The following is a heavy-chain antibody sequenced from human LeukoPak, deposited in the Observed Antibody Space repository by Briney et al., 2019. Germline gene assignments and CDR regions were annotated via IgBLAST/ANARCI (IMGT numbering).Heavy chain of an antibody. CDR1: GYTFTSYD. V-gene: IGHV1-8*03. D-gene: IGHD3-3*01. CDR2: MNPNSGNT. CDR3: ARGLRFLEWANDY. Sequence: ASVKVSCKVPGYTFTSYDINWVRQATGQGLEWMGWMNPNSGNTGYAQKFQGRVTITRNTSISTAYMELSSLRPEDTAVYYCARGLRFLEWANDYWGQGTLVTVSS. J-gene: IGHJ4*02.